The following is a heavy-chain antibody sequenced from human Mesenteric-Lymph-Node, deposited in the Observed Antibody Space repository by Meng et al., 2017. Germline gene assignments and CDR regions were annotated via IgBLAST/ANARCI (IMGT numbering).Heavy chain of an antibody. CDR2: IYHSGTT. CDR1: GGSISSSTYC. Sequence: ESLKISCTVSGGSISSSTYCWGWIRQPPGKGLEWIGSIYHSGTTHWNPSLKSRVTISLDMSRNQFSLKVSSVTAADTAVYYCARGSGPPHRPDAFDIWGQGTMVTVSS. J-gene: IGHJ3*02. CDR3: ARGSGPPHRPDAFDI. V-gene: IGHV4-39*07.